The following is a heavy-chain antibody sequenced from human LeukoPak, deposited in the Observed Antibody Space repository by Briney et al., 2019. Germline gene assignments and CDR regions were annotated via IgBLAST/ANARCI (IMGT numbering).Heavy chain of an antibody. Sequence: GGSLRLSCEASGFTFGSFAMYWVRQAPGKGLEWIAGIFGSGGSPHYADSVKGRFTISRDNSKNTVYLQINSLRAEDTAVYFCAKRGVVIRVILVGFHKEAYYFDSWGQGALVTVSS. V-gene: IGHV3-23*01. D-gene: IGHD3-22*01. J-gene: IGHJ4*02. CDR2: IFGSGGSP. CDR3: AKRGVVIRVILVGFHKEAYYFDS. CDR1: GFTFGSFA.